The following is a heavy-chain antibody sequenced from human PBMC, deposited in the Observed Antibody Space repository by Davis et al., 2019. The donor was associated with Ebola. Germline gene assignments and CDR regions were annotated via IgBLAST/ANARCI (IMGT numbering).Heavy chain of an antibody. J-gene: IGHJ6*03. CDR2: INPNSGGT. D-gene: IGHD3-3*01. CDR3: ARGSTFWNAIEAYYYYYYMDV. Sequence: ASVKVSCKASGYTFTSYYMHWVRQAPGQGLEWMGWINPNSGGTNYAQKFQGRVTMTRDTSISTAYMELSRLRSDDTAVYYCARGSTFWNAIEAYYYYYYMDVWGKGTTVTVSS. CDR1: GYTFTSYY. V-gene: IGHV1-2*02.